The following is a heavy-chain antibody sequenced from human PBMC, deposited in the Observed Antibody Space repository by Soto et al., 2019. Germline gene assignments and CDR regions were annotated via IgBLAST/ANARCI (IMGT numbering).Heavy chain of an antibody. CDR1: GDSMNNNNW. CDR2: IYHSGST. Sequence: SETLSLTCAVSGDSMNNNNWWSWVRQSPRKGLEWIAEIYHSGSTYYNPSLKSRVTISVDTSKNQFSLKLSSVTAADTAAYYCARNFGAAYYYYYYYMDVWGKGTTVTVSS. D-gene: IGHD3-3*01. J-gene: IGHJ6*03. CDR3: ARNFGAAYYYYYYYMDV. V-gene: IGHV4-4*02.